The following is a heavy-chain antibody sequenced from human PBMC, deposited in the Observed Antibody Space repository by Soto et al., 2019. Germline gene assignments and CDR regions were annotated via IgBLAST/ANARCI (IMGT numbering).Heavy chain of an antibody. CDR1: GFSLNTRGVG. CDR3: AQRRGDLLTGHYYFDF. V-gene: IGHV2-5*02. D-gene: IGHD3-9*01. Sequence: QITLKESGPTLVKPTQTLTLTCTFSGFSLNTRGVGVGWIRQPPGKALEWLALISWDGEKRYRPSLKTRLTVTKDTPENQVVLTMTNMDPVDTATYYRAQRRGDLLTGHYYFDFWGQGALVTVSS. J-gene: IGHJ4*02. CDR2: ISWDGEK.